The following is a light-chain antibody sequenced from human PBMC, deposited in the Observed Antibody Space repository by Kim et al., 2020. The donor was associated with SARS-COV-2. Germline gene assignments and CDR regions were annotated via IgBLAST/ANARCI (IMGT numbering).Light chain of an antibody. CDR2: EVS. V-gene: IGLV2-8*01. CDR3: TSPAGSNNFAV. CDR1: SNDIGDSDY. J-gene: IGLJ3*02. Sequence: QSALTQSPSASGSPGQSVTISCSGTSNDIGDSDYVSWYQQHPGKAPKVMIYEVSKRPAGVSDRFSGSKSGNTASLTVSGLQAEDEADYYCTSPAGSNNFAVFGGGTQLTVL.